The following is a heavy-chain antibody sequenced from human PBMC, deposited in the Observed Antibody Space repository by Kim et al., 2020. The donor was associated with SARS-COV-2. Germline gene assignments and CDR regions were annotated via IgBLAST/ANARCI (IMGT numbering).Heavy chain of an antibody. CDR2: IYHSGST. Sequence: SETLSLTCAVSGGSISSSNWWSWVRQPPGKGLEWIGEIYHSGSTNYNPSLKSRVTISVDKSKNQFSLKLSSVTATDTAVYYCARAPRAAAGTARYFDYWGQGTLVTVSS. CDR1: GGSISSSNW. V-gene: IGHV4-4*02. D-gene: IGHD6-13*01. CDR3: ARAPRAAAGTARYFDY. J-gene: IGHJ4*02.